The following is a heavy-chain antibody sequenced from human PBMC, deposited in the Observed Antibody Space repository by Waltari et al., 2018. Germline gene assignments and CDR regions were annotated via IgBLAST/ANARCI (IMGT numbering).Heavy chain of an antibody. V-gene: IGHV3-7*04. J-gene: IGHJ4*02. CDR1: GFTFSSYW. CDR3: ARDPTRKFDY. Sequence: EVQLVESGGGLVQPGGSLRLSCAASGFTFSSYWMTWVRQAPGKGREWVASKKEDGGEEYYVGYVKGRFTISRDNARNSLYLQMNSLRAEDTAVYYCARDPTRKFDYWGQGTLVTASS. CDR2: KKEDGGEE.